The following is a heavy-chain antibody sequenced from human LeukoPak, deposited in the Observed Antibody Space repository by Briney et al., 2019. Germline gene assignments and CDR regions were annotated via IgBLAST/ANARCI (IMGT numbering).Heavy chain of an antibody. V-gene: IGHV3-23*01. CDR2: ISGSGGST. D-gene: IGHD6-13*01. CDR3: AKSGLAAAGPPY. J-gene: IGHJ4*02. CDR1: GFTFSSYA. Sequence: PGGSLRLFCAASGFTFSSYAMSWVRQAAGKGLEWVSAISGSGGSTYYADSVKGRFTISRDNSKNTLYLQMNSLRAEDTAVYYCAKSGLAAAGPPYWGQGTLVTVSS.